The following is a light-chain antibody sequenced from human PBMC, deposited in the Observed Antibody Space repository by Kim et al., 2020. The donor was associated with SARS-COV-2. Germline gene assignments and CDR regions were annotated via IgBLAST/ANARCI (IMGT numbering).Light chain of an antibody. Sequence: SASVGDRVTITCRASQGISTDLAWFQQKPGKVPKLLIYAASTLQSGVPPRFSGSGSGTDFTLTISSLQPEDVATYYCQKYNSAPRTFGQGTKLEI. CDR3: QKYNSAPRT. CDR1: QGISTD. CDR2: AAS. V-gene: IGKV1-27*01. J-gene: IGKJ2*02.